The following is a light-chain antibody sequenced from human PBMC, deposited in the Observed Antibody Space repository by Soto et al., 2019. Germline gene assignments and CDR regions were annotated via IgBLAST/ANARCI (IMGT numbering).Light chain of an antibody. CDR1: QNINNW. V-gene: IGKV1-5*01. CDR2: DAS. CDR3: QHMRT. Sequence: GDRVTITCRASQNINNWIAWYQQKPGKAPKFLIYDASTLESGVPSRFSGSGFGTEFSLTISSLQPDDFGSYYRQHMRTFGQGTKV. J-gene: IGKJ1*01.